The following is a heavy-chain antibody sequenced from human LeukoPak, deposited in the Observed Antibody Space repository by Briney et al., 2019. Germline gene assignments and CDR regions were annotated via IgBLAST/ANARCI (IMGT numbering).Heavy chain of an antibody. CDR3: ARNGGHNQEH. J-gene: IGHJ4*02. D-gene: IGHD1-1*01. CDR1: GASISRGSW. Sequence: SETLSLTCDVSGASISRGSWWSWVRQPPGKGLEWIGEFSHSGITNFNPSLKSRVTISVDKSRNQFSLNLISVTATDTAVYFCARNGGHNQEHWGQGTLVTVSS. V-gene: IGHV4-4*02. CDR2: FSHSGIT.